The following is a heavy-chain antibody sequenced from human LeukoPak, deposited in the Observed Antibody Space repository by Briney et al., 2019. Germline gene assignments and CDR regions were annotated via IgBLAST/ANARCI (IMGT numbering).Heavy chain of an antibody. V-gene: IGHV1-8*01. CDR3: ARLIRPLRYFDWLSLDY. J-gene: IGHJ4*02. Sequence: ASVKVSCKASGYTFTSYDINWVRQATGQGLEWMGWMNPNSGNTGYAQKFQGRVTMTRNTSISTAYMELSSLRSENTAVYYCARLIRPLRYFDWLSLDYWGQGTLVTVSS. CDR1: GYTFTSYD. D-gene: IGHD3-9*01. CDR2: MNPNSGNT.